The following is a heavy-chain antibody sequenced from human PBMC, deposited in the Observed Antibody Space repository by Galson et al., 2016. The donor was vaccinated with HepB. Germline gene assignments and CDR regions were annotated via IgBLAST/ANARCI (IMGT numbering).Heavy chain of an antibody. D-gene: IGHD5-24*01. Sequence: SLRLSCAASGFNFSNYDMSWVRQAPGRGLEWLSSISGSGYSTDYADSVKGRVTISIDYFKNTLYLQMNSLRAEDTAVYYCVKDHRDWGQGTLVTVSS. V-gene: IGHV3-23*01. J-gene: IGHJ4*02. CDR2: ISGSGYST. CDR1: GFNFSNYD. CDR3: VKDHRD.